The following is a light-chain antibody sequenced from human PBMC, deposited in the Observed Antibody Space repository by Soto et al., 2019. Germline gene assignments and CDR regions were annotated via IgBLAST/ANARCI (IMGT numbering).Light chain of an antibody. Sequence: EIVMTQSPAILSVSPGERATLSCRASQSVSRNLAWYQQKPGQAPRLLIYGASTRATGIPARFSGSGSGTEFTLTISSLQSEDFAVYYCQQYNNWPYTFGQGTKLEIK. CDR3: QQYNNWPYT. V-gene: IGKV3-15*01. CDR2: GAS. CDR1: QSVSRN. J-gene: IGKJ2*01.